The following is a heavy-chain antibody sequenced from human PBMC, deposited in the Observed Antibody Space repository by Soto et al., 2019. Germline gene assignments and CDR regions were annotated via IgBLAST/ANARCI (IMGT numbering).Heavy chain of an antibody. CDR2: INHSGST. V-gene: IGHV4-34*01. CDR3: ARERSTYLYYYYYYMDV. D-gene: IGHD1-26*01. J-gene: IGHJ6*03. CDR1: GGSFSGYY. Sequence: SETLSLTCAVYGGSFSGYYWSWIRQPPGKGLEWIGEINHSGSTNYNPSLKSRVTISVDTSKNQFSLKLSSVTAADTAVYYCARERSTYLYYYYYYMDVWGKGTTVTVSS.